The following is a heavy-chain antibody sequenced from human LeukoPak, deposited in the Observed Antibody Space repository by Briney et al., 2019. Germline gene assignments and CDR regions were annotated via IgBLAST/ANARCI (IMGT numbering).Heavy chain of an antibody. V-gene: IGHV1-69*13. D-gene: IGHD3-22*01. J-gene: IGHJ4*02. Sequence: ASVKVSCKASGGTFSSYAISWVRQAPGQGLEWMGGIIPIFGTANYAQKFQGRVTITADESTSTAYMELSSLRSEDTAVYYCARENYYDGSGSPSASAPVDHWGQGTLVTVSS. CDR3: ARENYYDGSGSPSASAPVDH. CDR2: IIPIFGTA. CDR1: GGTFSSYA.